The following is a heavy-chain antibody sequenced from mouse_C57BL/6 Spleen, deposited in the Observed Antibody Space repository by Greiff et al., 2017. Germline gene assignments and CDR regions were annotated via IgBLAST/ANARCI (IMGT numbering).Heavy chain of an antibody. CDR2: IHPNSGST. CDR1: GYTFTSYW. Sequence: QVQLKQPGAELVKPGASVKLSCKASGYTFTSYWMHWVKQRPGQGLEWIGMIHPNSGSTNYNEKFKSKATLTVDKSSSTAYMQLSSLTSEDSAVYYCAPLTTVVEYYFDYWGQGTTLTVSS. D-gene: IGHD1-1*01. CDR3: APLTTVVEYYFDY. V-gene: IGHV1-64*01. J-gene: IGHJ2*01.